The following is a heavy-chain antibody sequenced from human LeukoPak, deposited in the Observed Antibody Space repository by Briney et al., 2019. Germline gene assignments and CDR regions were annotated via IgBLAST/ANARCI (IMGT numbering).Heavy chain of an antibody. CDR3: AKEDLHVVVAATFDY. D-gene: IGHD2-15*01. V-gene: IGHV3-7*03. J-gene: IGHJ4*02. CDR1: GFTFSSYW. CDR2: IKQDGSEK. Sequence: GGSLRLSCAASGFTFSSYWMSWVRQAPGKGLEWVANIKQDGSEKYYVDSVKGRFTISRDNAKNSLYLQMNSLRAEDTAVYYCAKEDLHVVVAATFDYWGQGTLVTVSS.